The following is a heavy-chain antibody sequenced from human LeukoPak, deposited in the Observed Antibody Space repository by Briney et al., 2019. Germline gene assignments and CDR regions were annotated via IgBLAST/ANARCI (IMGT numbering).Heavy chain of an antibody. CDR1: GGSFSGYY. J-gene: IGHJ5*02. CDR2: INHSGST. Sequence: SETLSLTCAVYGGSFSGYYWSWIRQPPGKGLEWIGEINHSGSTNYNPSLKSRVTISVDTSKNQFSLKLSSVTAADTAVYYCASLAGSSWGQGTLVTVSS. CDR3: ASLAGSS. V-gene: IGHV4-34*01.